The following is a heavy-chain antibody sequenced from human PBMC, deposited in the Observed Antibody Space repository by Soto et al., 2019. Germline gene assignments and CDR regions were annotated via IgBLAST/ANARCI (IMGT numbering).Heavy chain of an antibody. Sequence: GGSLRLSCAASGFTFTRYIMNWVRQSPGKGLEWVSSISSTTNYIYYADSMKGRFTVSRDNAKNSVYLEMNSLSAEDTALYYCARESEDLTSNFDYWGQGTLVTVSS. J-gene: IGHJ4*02. V-gene: IGHV3-21*01. CDR1: GFTFTRYI. CDR3: ARESEDLTSNFDY. CDR2: ISSTTNYI.